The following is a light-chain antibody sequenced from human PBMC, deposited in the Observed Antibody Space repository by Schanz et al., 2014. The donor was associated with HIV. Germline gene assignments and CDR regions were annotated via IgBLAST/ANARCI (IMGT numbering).Light chain of an antibody. Sequence: DVQMTQSPSSLSASVGDRVTITCRASQSISTFLNWYQQKPGKAPKLLIYAASSLQSGVPSRFSGSGSGTHFTLIISSLQPEDFATYYCLQDYTYRWAFGQGTKVEIK. V-gene: IGKV1-39*01. CDR1: QSISTF. CDR2: AAS. J-gene: IGKJ1*01. CDR3: LQDYTYRWA.